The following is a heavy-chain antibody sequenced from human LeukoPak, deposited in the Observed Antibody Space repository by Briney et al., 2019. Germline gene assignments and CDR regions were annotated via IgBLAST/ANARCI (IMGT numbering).Heavy chain of an antibody. CDR3: ARDDYDSSGYYYPYYFDY. D-gene: IGHD3-22*01. CDR2: ISAYNGNT. CDR1: GYTFTSYG. J-gene: IGHJ4*02. Sequence: ASVKVSCKASGYTFTSYGISWVRQAPGQGLEWMGWISAYNGNTNYAQKLQGRVTMATDTSTSTAYMELRSLRSDDTAVYYCARDDYDSSGYYYPYYFDYWGQGTLVTVSS. V-gene: IGHV1-18*01.